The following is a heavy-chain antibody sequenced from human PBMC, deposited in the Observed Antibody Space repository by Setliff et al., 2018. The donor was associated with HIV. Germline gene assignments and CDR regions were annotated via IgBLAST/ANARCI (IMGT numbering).Heavy chain of an antibody. CDR3: ARRAYCSSTTCFDN. D-gene: IGHD2-2*01. CDR2: ISRDGDTI. CDR1: GFIFNTYE. Sequence: PGGSLRLSCAGFGFIFNTYEMNWVRQAPGKGLEWLSYISRDGDTIYYADSVKGRFTVSRDDTKNSLYLQMSSLRAEDTAVYYCARRAYCSSTTCFDNWGQGALVTVSS. V-gene: IGHV3-48*03. J-gene: IGHJ4*02.